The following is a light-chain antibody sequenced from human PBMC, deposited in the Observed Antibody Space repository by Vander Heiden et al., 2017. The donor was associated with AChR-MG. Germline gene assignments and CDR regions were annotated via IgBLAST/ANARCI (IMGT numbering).Light chain of an antibody. CDR1: ASPLGRNF. CDR2: RNK. V-gene: IGLV1-47*01. CDR3: AALDDSLSGWI. J-gene: IGLJ2*01. Sequence: SVLTQPPSASGPPGERVAIACSGSASPLGRNFVYWYHRRPGTAPKLLIYRNKQRPAGGPDRISGSKDGASGTLAVSGLRAEDEADYYCAALDDSLSGWIFGGGTKLTVL.